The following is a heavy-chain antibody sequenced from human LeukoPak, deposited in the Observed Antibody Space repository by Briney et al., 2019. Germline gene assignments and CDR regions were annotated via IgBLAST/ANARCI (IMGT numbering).Heavy chain of an antibody. CDR2: IIPILGIA. Sequence: GASVKVSCKASGGTFSSYAISWVRQAPGQGLEWMGRIIPILGIANYAQKFQGRVTITADKSTSTAYVELSSLRSEDTAVYYCARGNYYDSSGYYHYWGRGTLVTVSS. J-gene: IGHJ4*02. CDR3: ARGNYYDSSGYYHY. CDR1: GGTFSSYA. V-gene: IGHV1-69*04. D-gene: IGHD3-22*01.